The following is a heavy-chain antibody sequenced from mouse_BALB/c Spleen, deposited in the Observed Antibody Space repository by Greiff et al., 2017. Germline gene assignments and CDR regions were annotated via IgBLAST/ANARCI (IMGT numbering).Heavy chain of an antibody. CDR3: ARRDYDYDWFAY. V-gene: IGHV5-12-1*01. CDR1: GFAFSSYD. Sequence: EVMLVESGGGLVKPGGSLKLSCAASGFAFSSYDMSWVRQTPEKRLEWVAYISSGGGSTYYPDTVKGRFTISRDNAKNTLYLQMSSLKSEDTAMYYCARRDYDYDWFAYWGQGTLVTVSA. J-gene: IGHJ3*01. D-gene: IGHD2-4*01. CDR2: ISSGGGST.